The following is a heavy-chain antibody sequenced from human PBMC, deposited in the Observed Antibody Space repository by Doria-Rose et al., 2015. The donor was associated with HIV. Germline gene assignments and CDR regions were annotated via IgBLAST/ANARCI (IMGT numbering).Heavy chain of an antibody. J-gene: IGHJ4*02. CDR1: GFTFTSYY. V-gene: IGHV1-46*01. CDR2: INPSDSTT. Sequence: QVQLVQSGAEVKKPGASVRVSCKASGFTFTSYYVHWVRQAPGQGLEWMGIINPSDSTTSYAQKFQGRVTLTMDTSTSTVYMELSSLRSEDSAVYYCARAVRNGWNELEDYWGQGTLVTVSS. CDR3: ARAVRNGWNELEDY. D-gene: IGHD1-1*01.